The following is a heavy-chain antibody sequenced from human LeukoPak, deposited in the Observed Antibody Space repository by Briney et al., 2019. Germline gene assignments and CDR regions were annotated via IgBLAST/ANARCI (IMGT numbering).Heavy chain of an antibody. D-gene: IGHD3-10*01. CDR3: AKRGIVIRGILIIGFHKEAYYFDY. Sequence: GGSLRLSCVVSGIPVSNYAINWVRQAPGKGLEWVSGISGSAGGTMYADSVKGRFTISRDNSLNTVYLQMNSLRAEDTAVYFCAKRGIVIRGILIIGFHKEAYYFDYWGQGILVTVSS. CDR2: ISGSAGGT. CDR1: GIPVSNYA. J-gene: IGHJ4*02. V-gene: IGHV3-23*01.